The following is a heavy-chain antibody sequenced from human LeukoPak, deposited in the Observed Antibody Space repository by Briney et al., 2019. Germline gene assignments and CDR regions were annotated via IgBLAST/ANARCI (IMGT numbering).Heavy chain of an antibody. CDR2: IYYSGST. CDR1: GGSINNYY. D-gene: IGHD3-10*01. CDR3: ARDVYGSGTSFHY. Sequence: SETLSLTCTVSGGSINNYYWSWIRQHPGKGLEWIGYIYYSGSTYYNPSLQSRVTISVDTSKNQFSLKLSSVTAADTALYYCARDVYGSGTSFHYWGQGTLVTVSS. V-gene: IGHV4-59*06. J-gene: IGHJ4*02.